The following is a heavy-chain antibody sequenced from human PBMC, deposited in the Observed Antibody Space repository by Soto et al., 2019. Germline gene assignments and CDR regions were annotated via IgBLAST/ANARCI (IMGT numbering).Heavy chain of an antibody. Sequence: ASVKVSCKVSGTSLSGLPMHWVRQAPGKGLEWMGSLDYEEGERSFAHRFQGRLTVTEDTSTDTAYMELSSLMSEDTAVYYCAAGVNTFDYWGQGGLVTVSS. CDR3: AAGVNTFDY. D-gene: IGHD5-18*01. V-gene: IGHV1-24*01. CDR1: GTSLSGLP. CDR2: LDYEEGER. J-gene: IGHJ4*02.